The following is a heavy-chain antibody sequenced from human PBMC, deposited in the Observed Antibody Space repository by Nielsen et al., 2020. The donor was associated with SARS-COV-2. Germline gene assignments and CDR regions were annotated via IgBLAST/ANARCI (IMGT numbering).Heavy chain of an antibody. Sequence: GSLRLSCTVSGYSISSGYYWGWIRQPPGKGLEWIGSIYYSGSTYYNPSLKSRVTISVDTSKNQFSLKLSSVTAADTAVYYCASRGYYYDSSGYLPWGQGTLVTVSS. CDR3: ASRGYYYDSSGYLP. V-gene: IGHV4-38-2*02. J-gene: IGHJ5*02. CDR2: IYYSGST. D-gene: IGHD3-22*01. CDR1: GYSISSGYY.